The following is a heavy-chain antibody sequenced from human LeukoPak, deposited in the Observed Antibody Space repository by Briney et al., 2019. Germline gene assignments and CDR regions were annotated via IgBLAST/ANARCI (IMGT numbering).Heavy chain of an antibody. V-gene: IGHV1-69*02. CDR3: AEGISSSSTKRHYYYMDV. Sequence: ASVKVSCKASGGTFSSYTISWVRQAPGQGLEWMGRIIPILGIANYAQKFQGRVTITADKSTSTAYMELSSLRSEDTAVYYCAEGISSSSTKRHYYYMDVWGKGTTFTVSS. J-gene: IGHJ6*03. CDR2: IIPILGIA. D-gene: IGHD6-6*01. CDR1: GGTFSSYT.